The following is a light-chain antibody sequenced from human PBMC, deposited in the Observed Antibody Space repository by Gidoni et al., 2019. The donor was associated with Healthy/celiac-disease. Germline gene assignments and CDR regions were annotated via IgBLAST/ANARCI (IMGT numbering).Light chain of an antibody. CDR1: QGISSY. J-gene: IGKJ5*01. V-gene: IGKV1-9*01. CDR3: QQLNSYPRIT. Sequence: DIHLTQSPSFLSASVGDRVTITCRASQGISSYLAWYQQKPGKAPKLLIYAASTLQSGVPSRFSGSGSGTEFTLTISSLQPEDFATYYCQQLNSYPRITFGQGTRLEIK. CDR2: AAS.